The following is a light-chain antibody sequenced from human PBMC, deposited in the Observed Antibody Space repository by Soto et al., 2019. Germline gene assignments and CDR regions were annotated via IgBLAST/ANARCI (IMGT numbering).Light chain of an antibody. CDR2: GAS. V-gene: IGKV1-12*02. CDR1: QDVRSW. CDR3: QQANGDPWT. Sequence: DIQMTQSPSSVSASVGDRVTISCRASQDVRSWLAWYQQKPGKAPNLLIYGASTLQSGVPSRFSGSGSGTDFTLTISSLLPEDFATYYCQQANGDPWTFGQGTKVEIK. J-gene: IGKJ1*01.